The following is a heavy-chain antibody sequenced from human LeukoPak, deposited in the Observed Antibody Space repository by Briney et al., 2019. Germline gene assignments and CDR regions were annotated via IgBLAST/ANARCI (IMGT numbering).Heavy chain of an antibody. J-gene: IGHJ6*03. CDR2: IYPGDSDT. Sequence: GESLKISCKGSAYSFTSYWIGWVRQMPGKGLEWMGIIYPGDSDTRYSPSFQGQVTIAADKSISTAYLQWSSLKASDTAMYYCARQGKGRGLPRGYSGGTYYYYYMDVWGKGTTVTISS. CDR3: ARQGKGRGLPRGYSGGTYYYYYMDV. CDR1: AYSFTSYW. D-gene: IGHD5-18*01. V-gene: IGHV5-51*01.